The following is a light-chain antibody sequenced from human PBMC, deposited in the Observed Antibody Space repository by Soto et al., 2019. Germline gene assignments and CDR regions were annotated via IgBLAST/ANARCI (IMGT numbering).Light chain of an antibody. V-gene: IGKV3-20*01. J-gene: IGKJ5*01. CDR1: QSVSNY. Sequence: EIVFTQSPGTLSFSPGERATLSCRASQSVSNYLAWYQQKPGQAPRLLIYDASNRATGIPARFSGSGSGTDFTLTISRLEPEDFAVFYCQQYAVSPITFGQGTRLEIK. CDR2: DAS. CDR3: QQYAVSPIT.